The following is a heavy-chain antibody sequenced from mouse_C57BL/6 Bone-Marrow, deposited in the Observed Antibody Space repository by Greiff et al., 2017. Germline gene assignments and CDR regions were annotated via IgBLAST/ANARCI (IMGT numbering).Heavy chain of an antibody. CDR2: IWGVGST. V-gene: IGHV2-6*01. CDR3: ASSPRSSSGLFAY. Sequence: VQLVESGPGLVAPSQSLSITCTVPGFSLTSYGVDWVRQSPGKGLEWLGVIWGVGSTNYNSALKSRLSISKDNSKSQVFLKMNSLQTDDTAMYYCASSPRSSSGLFAYWGQGTLVTVSA. CDR1: GFSLTSYG. D-gene: IGHD3-2*02. J-gene: IGHJ3*01.